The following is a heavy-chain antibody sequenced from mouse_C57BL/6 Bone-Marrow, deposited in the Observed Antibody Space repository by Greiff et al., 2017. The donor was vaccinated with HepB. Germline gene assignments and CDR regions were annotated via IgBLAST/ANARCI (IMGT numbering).Heavy chain of an antibody. Sequence: VQLQQPGAELVRPGASVKLSCTASGFNIKDDYMHWVKQRPEQGLEWIGWIDPENGDTEYASKFQGKATITADTSSNTAYLQLSSLTSEDTAVYYCTTGGPWFAYWGQGTLVTVSA. D-gene: IGHD3-3*01. J-gene: IGHJ3*01. CDR1: GFNIKDDY. V-gene: IGHV14-4*01. CDR2: IDPENGDT. CDR3: TTGGPWFAY.